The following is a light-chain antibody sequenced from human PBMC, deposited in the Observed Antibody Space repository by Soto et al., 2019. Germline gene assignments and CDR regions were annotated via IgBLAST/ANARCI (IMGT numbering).Light chain of an antibody. J-gene: IGKJ2*01. Sequence: DIQMTQSPSTLSASVGDRVTITCRASQSISSWLAWYQQEPGKAPKLLIYKASSLESGVPSRFSGSGSGTEFTLTISSLQPDDFATYYCQQYNTEYTFGQGTKLEIK. V-gene: IGKV1-5*03. CDR3: QQYNTEYT. CDR1: QSISSW. CDR2: KAS.